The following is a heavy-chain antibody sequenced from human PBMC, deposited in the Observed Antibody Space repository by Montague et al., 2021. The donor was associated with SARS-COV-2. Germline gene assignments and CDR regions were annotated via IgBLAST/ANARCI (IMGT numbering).Heavy chain of an antibody. Sequence: SETLSLTCTVSGGSISSYYWNWIRQPPGKGLEWIGYIYSSGSTNYYPSLKSRVTISVDTSENQFSLKLSSVTAADTAVYYCARAVGCGDLFDYWGRGTLVTVSS. CDR1: GGSISSYY. CDR2: IYSSGST. CDR3: ARAVGCGDLFDY. V-gene: IGHV4-59*01. D-gene: IGHD4-17*01. J-gene: IGHJ4*02.